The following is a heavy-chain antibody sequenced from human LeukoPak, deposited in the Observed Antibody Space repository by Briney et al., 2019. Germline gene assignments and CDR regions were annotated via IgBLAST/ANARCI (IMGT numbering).Heavy chain of an antibody. CDR3: ARSPDYGDYYYYMDA. CDR1: GFTVSSNY. J-gene: IGHJ6*03. CDR2: IYSGGST. V-gene: IGHV3-66*02. D-gene: IGHD4-17*01. Sequence: GGSLRLSCAASGFTVSSNYMSWVRQAPGKGLERVSVIYSGGSTYYADSVKGRFTISRDNSKNTLYLQMNSLRAEDTAVYYCARSPDYGDYYYYMDAWGKGTTVTVSS.